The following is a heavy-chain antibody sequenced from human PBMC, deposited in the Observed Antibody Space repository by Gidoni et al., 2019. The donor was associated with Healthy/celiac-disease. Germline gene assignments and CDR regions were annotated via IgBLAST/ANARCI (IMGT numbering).Heavy chain of an antibody. CDR3: ARFWIFGVVIQYIGAYGMDV. D-gene: IGHD3-3*01. CDR1: GFTFSDYY. V-gene: IGHV3-11*01. CDR2: ISSSGSTI. Sequence: QVQLVESGGGLVKPGGSLRLSCAASGFTFSDYYLSWIRQAPGKGLEWVSYISSSGSTIYYADSVKGRFTISRDNAKNSLYLQMNSLRAEDTAVYYCARFWIFGVVIQYIGAYGMDVWGQGTTVTVSS. J-gene: IGHJ6*02.